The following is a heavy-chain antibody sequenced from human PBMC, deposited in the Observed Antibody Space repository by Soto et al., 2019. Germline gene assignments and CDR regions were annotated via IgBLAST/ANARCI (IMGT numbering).Heavy chain of an antibody. D-gene: IGHD1-26*01. CDR2: ISAYNGNT. CDR3: ARVGVSGSYYRPYYFDY. J-gene: IGHJ4*02. CDR1: GYTFTSYG. Sequence: ASVKVSCKASGYTFTSYGISWVRQAPGQGLEWMGWISAYNGNTNYAQKLQGRVTMTTDTSTSTAYMELRSLRSDDTAVYYCARVGVSGSYYRPYYFDYWGQGTLVTVSS. V-gene: IGHV1-18*01.